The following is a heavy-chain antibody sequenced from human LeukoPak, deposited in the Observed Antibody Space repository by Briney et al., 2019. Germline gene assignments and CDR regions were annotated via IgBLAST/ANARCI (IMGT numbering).Heavy chain of an antibody. D-gene: IGHD4-17*01. Sequence: GGSLRLSCAASGFTFDNYGMHWVRQAPGKGLEWVALIWYDGSNEEYADSVKGRFTISRDNSKNTLYLQMNSLRAEDTAIYYCARLLEDDYGEGDVWGQGTTVTVSS. CDR3: ARLLEDDYGEGDV. CDR2: IWYDGSNE. CDR1: GFTFDNYG. J-gene: IGHJ6*02. V-gene: IGHV3-33*01.